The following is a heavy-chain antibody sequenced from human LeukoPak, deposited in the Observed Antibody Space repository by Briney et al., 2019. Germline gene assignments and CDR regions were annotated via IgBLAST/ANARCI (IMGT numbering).Heavy chain of an antibody. CDR3: AGSGHDYRGTYYYYGMDV. CDR2: ISSSSSYI. CDR1: GFTSISYI. V-gene: IGHV3-21*01. J-gene: IGHJ6*02. Sequence: GGSLRLSCAASGFTSISYIMNCVRQSPGKGLEWVSSISSSSSYIYYAYSVKGRFTISRDNAKHSLYLQMNSLRAEDTAVYYCAGSGHDYRGTYYYYGMDVWGQGTTVTVSS. D-gene: IGHD4-23*01.